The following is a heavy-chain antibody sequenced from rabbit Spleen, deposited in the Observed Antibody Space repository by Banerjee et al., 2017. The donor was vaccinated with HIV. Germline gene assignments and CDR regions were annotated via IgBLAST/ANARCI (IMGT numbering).Heavy chain of an antibody. D-gene: IGHD7-1*01. CDR1: GFDFSSYG. Sequence: QEQLVESGGGLVTPGGSLTLTCKASGFDFSSYGVSWVRQAPGKGLEWIGYIDPIFGSAYYASWVNGRFSISRENTQNTVDLKMTSLTAADTATYFCARDTGTSFSTYGMDLWGPGTLVTVS. J-gene: IGHJ6*01. CDR3: ARDTGTSFSTYGMDL. CDR2: IDPIFGSA. V-gene: IGHV1S36*01.